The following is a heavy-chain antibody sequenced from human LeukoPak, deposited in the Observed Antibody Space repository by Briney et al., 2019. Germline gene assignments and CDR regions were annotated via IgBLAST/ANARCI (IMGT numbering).Heavy chain of an antibody. CDR3: ERPQFRYSYGRNWSDP. CDR1: GVSISSSSYY. D-gene: IGHD5-18*01. V-gene: IGHV4-39*01. CDR2: IYYSGST. Sequence: PSETLSLTCTVSGVSISSSSYYWGWIRQPPGKGLEWIGSIYYSGSTYYNPSLKSRVTISVDTSKNQFSLKLSSVTAAAAAVYDGERPQFRYSYGRNWSDPWGQGTLVTVSS. J-gene: IGHJ5*02.